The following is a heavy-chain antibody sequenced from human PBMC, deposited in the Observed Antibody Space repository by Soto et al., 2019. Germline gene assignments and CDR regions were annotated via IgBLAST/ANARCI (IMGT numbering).Heavy chain of an antibody. V-gene: IGHV4-34*01. D-gene: IGHD2-15*01. CDR2: INHSGST. Sequence: QVQLLQWGAGLLKPSETLSLTCTVYGGSFSGYYWSWIRQPPGKGLEWIGEINHSGSTNYNPSLKRRVTMSVDTSKNQFSLKLTSVTAADTAVYYCAGLLPTSFWGQGTLVTVSS. J-gene: IGHJ4*02. CDR1: GGSFSGYY. CDR3: AGLLPTSF.